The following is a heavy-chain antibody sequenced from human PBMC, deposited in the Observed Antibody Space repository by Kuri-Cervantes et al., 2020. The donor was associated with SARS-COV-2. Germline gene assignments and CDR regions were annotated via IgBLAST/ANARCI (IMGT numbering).Heavy chain of an antibody. J-gene: IGHJ4*02. D-gene: IGHD4-23*01. CDR2: ISYSGTT. CDR3: ARLRSVVTXFSSLDF. V-gene: IGHV4-39*01. Sequence: SETLSLTCTVSGGSISSSSYYWGWIRQPPGKGLEWIRSISYSGTTYYKVSLKSRVTISVDTXXTQFSLRLSAVTAADTAVYYXARLRSVVTXFSSLDFWGQGTLVTVSS. CDR1: GGSISSSSYY.